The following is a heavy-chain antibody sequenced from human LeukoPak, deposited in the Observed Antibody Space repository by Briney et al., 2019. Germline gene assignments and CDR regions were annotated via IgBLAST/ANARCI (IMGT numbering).Heavy chain of an antibody. CDR2: IGKSGDT. D-gene: IGHD5-12*01. CDR3: ARGGYTGFDV. Sequence: GGSLRLSCAASGLSFSTYDMHWVRHATGEGLEWVSGIGKSGDTYYVGSVKGRFTISRDNAKNSLYLQMNSLRSGDTAVYYCARGGYTGFDVWGQGTVVTVSS. CDR1: GLSFSTYD. V-gene: IGHV3-13*04. J-gene: IGHJ3*01.